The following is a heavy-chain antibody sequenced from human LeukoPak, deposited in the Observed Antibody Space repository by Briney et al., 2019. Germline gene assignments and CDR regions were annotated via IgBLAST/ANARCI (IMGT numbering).Heavy chain of an antibody. V-gene: IGHV3-23*01. Sequence: GGSLRLSCAASGFTVSNNYMSWVRQAPGKGLEWVSAISGSGGGTYYSDSVKGRFTISRDNSKNTLYLQMNSLRAEDTAVYYCAKAPRYYYDSSGYPYYFDYWGQGTLVTVSS. CDR3: AKAPRYYYDSSGYPYYFDY. CDR2: ISGSGGGT. D-gene: IGHD3-22*01. J-gene: IGHJ4*02. CDR1: GFTVSNNY.